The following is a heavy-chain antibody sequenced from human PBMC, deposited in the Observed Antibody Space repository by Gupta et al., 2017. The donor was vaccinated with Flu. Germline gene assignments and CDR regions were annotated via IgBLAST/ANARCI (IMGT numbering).Heavy chain of an antibody. J-gene: IGHJ4*02. CDR2: ISGSGATT. CDR1: FTFENYG. CDR3: AIQKGYSSGWHSGFEH. D-gene: IGHD6-25*01. Sequence: FTFENYGMNWVRQAAGKGLEWVSGISGSGATTRESASVKGRFTIFRDTSKNTQVLQMERLRVEDTALYYWAIQKGYSSGWHSGFEHWGQGTLVTVSS. V-gene: IGHV3-23*01.